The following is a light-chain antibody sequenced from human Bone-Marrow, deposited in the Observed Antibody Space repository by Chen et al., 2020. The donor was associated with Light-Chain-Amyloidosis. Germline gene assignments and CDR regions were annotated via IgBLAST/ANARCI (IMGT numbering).Light chain of an antibody. J-gene: IGLJ1*01. CDR3: QVWDGSSDRYG. Sequence: SYVLTQPPSVSVAPAQPASIPWGGNNIGSKTVHWYQQRPAQAPVLVVYEDSDRPSGIPERCSGDNSGNAATLTISRVEAGDEDDYYCQVWDGSSDRYGFGSGTKVTVL. CDR1: NIGSKT. V-gene: IGLV3-21*02. CDR2: EDS.